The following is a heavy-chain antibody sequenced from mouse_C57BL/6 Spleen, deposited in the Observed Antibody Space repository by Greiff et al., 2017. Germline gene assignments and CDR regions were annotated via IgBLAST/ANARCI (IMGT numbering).Heavy chain of an antibody. CDR3: AMGSTEGFAY. D-gene: IGHD2-1*01. J-gene: IGHJ3*01. V-gene: IGHV1-50*01. Sequence: QVQLKQSGAELVKPGASVKLSCKASGYTFTSYWMQWVKQRPGQGLEWIGEIDPSDSYTNYNQKFKGKATLTVDTSSSTAYMQLSSLTSEDSAVYYCAMGSTEGFAYWGQGTLVTVSA. CDR2: IDPSDSYT. CDR1: GYTFTSYW.